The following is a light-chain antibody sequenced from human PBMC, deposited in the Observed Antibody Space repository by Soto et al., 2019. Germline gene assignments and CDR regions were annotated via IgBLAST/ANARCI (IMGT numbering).Light chain of an antibody. CDR2: EVS. CDR1: SGDIGDYDY. J-gene: IGLJ1*01. V-gene: IGLV2-14*01. CDR3: NSYATGNTRV. Sequence: QSVLAQPASVSGSPGQSITISCTGSSGDIGDYDYVSWYQQHPGKAPKVLISEVSNRPSGVSNRFSGSKSGNTASLTISGLQAEDEADYYCNSYATGNTRVFXTGTKLTVL.